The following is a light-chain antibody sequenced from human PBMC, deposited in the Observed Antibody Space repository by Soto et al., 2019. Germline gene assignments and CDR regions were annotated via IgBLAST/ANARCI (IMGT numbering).Light chain of an antibody. CDR3: QQRSHWPGT. V-gene: IGKV3-11*01. CDR1: HSVRST. J-gene: IGKJ4*02. CDR2: DAS. Sequence: EIVLTQSPATPSLSSGERATLSCRASHSVRSTLAWYQQQPGQAPRLLIYDASNSATGIPARFSGSGSGTDFTLTISGLEPNDCAVYYCQQRSHWPGTFGRGTKVEI.